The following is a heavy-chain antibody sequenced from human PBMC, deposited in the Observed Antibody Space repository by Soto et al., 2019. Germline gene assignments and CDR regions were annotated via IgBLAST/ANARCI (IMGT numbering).Heavy chain of an antibody. D-gene: IGHD2-2*01. V-gene: IGHV3-21*01. CDR3: ARVPNCSSTSCYREYYYYYYMDV. J-gene: IGHJ6*03. CDR2: ISSSSSYI. Sequence: GGSLRLSCAASGFTFSSYSMNWVRQAPGKGLEWVSSISSSSSYIYYADSVKGRFTISRDNAKNSLYLQMNSLRAEDTAVYYCARVPNCSSTSCYREYYYYYYMDVWGKGTTVTVSS. CDR1: GFTFSSYS.